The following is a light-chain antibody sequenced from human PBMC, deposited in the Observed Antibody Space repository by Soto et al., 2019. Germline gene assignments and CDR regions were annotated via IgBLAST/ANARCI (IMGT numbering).Light chain of an antibody. V-gene: IGKV3-15*01. CDR2: GAS. CDR1: QSVFNN. CDR3: QQYNNWPPYT. Sequence: EIVLTQSPGTLSLSPGERATLSCRASQSVFNNHIGWYQQKPGQAPRLLIYGASTRATGIPARFSGSGSGTEFTLTISSLQSEDFAVYYCQQYNNWPPYTFGQGTKLEIK. J-gene: IGKJ2*01.